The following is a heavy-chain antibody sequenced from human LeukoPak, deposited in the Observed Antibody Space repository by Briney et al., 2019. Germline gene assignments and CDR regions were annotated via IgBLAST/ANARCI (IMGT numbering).Heavy chain of an antibody. CDR2: IYYSGST. CDR1: GGSISSSSYY. D-gene: IGHD3-9*01. Sequence: SETLSLTCTVSGGSISSSSYYWGWIRPPPGKGLEWIGSIYYSGSTYYNPSLKSRVTISVDTSKNQFSLKLSSVTAADTAVYYCASFSYDILTGYPPGGFDYWGQGTLVTVSS. CDR3: ASFSYDILTGYPPGGFDY. V-gene: IGHV4-39*01. J-gene: IGHJ4*02.